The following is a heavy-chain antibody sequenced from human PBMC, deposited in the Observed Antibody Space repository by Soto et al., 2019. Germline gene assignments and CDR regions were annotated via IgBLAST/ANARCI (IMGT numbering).Heavy chain of an antibody. J-gene: IGHJ6*02. CDR2: ISGSSGSTT. V-gene: IGHV3-23*02. CDR3: AKDQGWDNSYYEYLGMDV. Sequence: EVQLLESGGGLVQPGGSLRLSCAASGFTFSTYGMSWVRQAPGAGLEWVSGISGSSGSTTYYRDSVKGRFTIYRDNYKNTLFLQMNSLRAEDTAVYFCAKDQGWDNSYYEYLGMDVWGQGTTVTVSS. CDR1: GFTFSTYG. D-gene: IGHD3-10*01.